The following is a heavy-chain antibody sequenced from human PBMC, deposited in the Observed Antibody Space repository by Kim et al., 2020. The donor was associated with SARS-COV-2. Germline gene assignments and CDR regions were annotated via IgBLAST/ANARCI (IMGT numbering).Heavy chain of an antibody. Sequence: YCATSVKGRFTISRDNSKNTLYLQMNSLRVEDTAVNYCAIHRDTYGSFDFWGQGTLVTVSS. CDR3: AIHRDTYGSFDF. D-gene: IGHD5-18*01. J-gene: IGHJ4*02. V-gene: IGHV3-23*01.